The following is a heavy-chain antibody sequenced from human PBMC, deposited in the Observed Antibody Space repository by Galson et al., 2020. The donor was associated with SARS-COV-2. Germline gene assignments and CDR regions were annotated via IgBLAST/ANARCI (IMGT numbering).Heavy chain of an antibody. Sequence: GGSLRLSCAASGFTFDDYSMHWVRQAPGKCLEWVSLISWDGGSTYYADSVKGRFTISRDNSKNSLYLQMNSLRTEDTALYYCAKDYIQYTYYYGMDVWGQGTTVTVSS. CDR3: AKDYIQYTYYYGMDV. J-gene: IGHJ6*02. D-gene: IGHD4-4*01. V-gene: IGHV3-43*01. CDR2: ISWDGGST. CDR1: GFTFDDYS.